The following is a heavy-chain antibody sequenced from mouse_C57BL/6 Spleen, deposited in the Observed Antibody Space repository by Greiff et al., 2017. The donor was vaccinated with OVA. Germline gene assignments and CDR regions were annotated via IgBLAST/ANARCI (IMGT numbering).Heavy chain of an antibody. Sequence: VQLQQSGPELVKPGASVKISCKASGYAFSSSWMNWVKQRPGKGLEWIGRIYPGDGYTNYNGKFKGKATLTADKSSSTAYMQLSSLTSEDSAVYFCARWDDSYPYWYFDVWGTGTTVTVSS. V-gene: IGHV1-82*01. J-gene: IGHJ1*03. D-gene: IGHD2-3*01. CDR2: IYPGDGYT. CDR3: ARWDDSYPYWYFDV. CDR1: GYAFSSSW.